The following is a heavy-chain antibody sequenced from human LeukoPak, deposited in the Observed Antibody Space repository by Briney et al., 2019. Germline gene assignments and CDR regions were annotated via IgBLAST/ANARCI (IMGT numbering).Heavy chain of an antibody. Sequence: GRSLRLSCAASGFTFSSYGMHWVRQAPGKGLEWVAVISYDGSNKYYADSVKGRFTISRDNSKNTLYLQMNSLRAEDTAVYYCATTYYGDWGQGTLVIVSS. J-gene: IGHJ4*02. CDR1: GFTFSSYG. CDR2: ISYDGSNK. D-gene: IGHD1-26*01. CDR3: ATTYYGD. V-gene: IGHV3-30*03.